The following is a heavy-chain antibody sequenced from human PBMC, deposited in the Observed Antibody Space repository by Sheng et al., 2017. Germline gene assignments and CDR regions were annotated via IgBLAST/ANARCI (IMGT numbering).Heavy chain of an antibody. CDR3: ARGEAAAGKNDY. J-gene: IGHJ4*02. Sequence: QVQLQQWGAGLLKPSETLSLTCAVYGGSFSGYYWSWIRQPPGKGLEWIGEINHSGSTNYNPSLKSRVTISVDTSKNQFSLKLSSVTAADTAVYYCARGEAAAGKNDYWGQGTPGHRLL. CDR2: INHSGST. CDR1: GGSFSGYY. D-gene: IGHD6-13*01. V-gene: IGHV4-34*01.